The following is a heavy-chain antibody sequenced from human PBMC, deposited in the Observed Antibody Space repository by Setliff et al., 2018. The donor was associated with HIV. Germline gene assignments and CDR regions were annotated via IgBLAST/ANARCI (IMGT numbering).Heavy chain of an antibody. V-gene: IGHV4-34*01. CDR2: INHSGST. J-gene: IGHJ4*02. CDR3: AAKGSGYDPGVDY. Sequence: LSLTCAVYGGSFSDYYWSWIRQPPGKGLEWIGEINHSGSTNYNPSLKRRVTISVDTSKNQFSLKLSSVTAADTAVYYCAAKGSGYDPGVDYWGQGTLVTVSS. D-gene: IGHD5-12*01. CDR1: GGSFSDYY.